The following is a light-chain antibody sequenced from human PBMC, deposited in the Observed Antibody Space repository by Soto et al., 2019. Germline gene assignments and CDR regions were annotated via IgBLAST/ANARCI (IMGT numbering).Light chain of an antibody. CDR2: EGI. CDR3: CSYASSGTDNYV. V-gene: IGLV2-23*01. CDR1: SSDIGTYNL. J-gene: IGLJ1*01. Sequence: QSALTQPASVSGSPGQSITISCTGTSSDIGTYNLVSWYQHYPGKAPKLMIYEGIKRPSGVSNRFCGSKSGNTAFLTISGLQAEDEADYYCCSYASSGTDNYVFGSGTKLTVL.